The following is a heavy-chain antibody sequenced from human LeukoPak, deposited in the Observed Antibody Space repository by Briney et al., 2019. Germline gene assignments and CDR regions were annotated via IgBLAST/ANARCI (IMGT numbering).Heavy chain of an antibody. J-gene: IGHJ4*02. V-gene: IGHV3-33*01. Sequence: GRSLRLSCAGSGFTFGGYGMHWFRQTPGKGLEWVAVIAYDGSRAFYADSVKGRFTISRDNSKNTMSVQRDDLRAEDTAVYYCARYNNDHFDYWGQGTLVTVSS. CDR2: IAYDGSRA. D-gene: IGHD1-14*01. CDR3: ARYNNDHFDY. CDR1: GFTFGGYG.